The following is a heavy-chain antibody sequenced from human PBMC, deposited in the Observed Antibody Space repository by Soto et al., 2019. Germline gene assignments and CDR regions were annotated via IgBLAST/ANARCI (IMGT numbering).Heavy chain of an antibody. CDR3: AKDPKRYCTSGVCFQLRYFDS. V-gene: IGHV3-23*01. D-gene: IGHD2-8*01. J-gene: IGHJ4*02. Sequence: EVQLLESGGGLVQPGGSLRLSCAASGFIFSTYAMSWVRQAPGKGLEWVAGITDSSSNRYYADSVKGRFTISRDNSRNTLFLQMDSLRAEDTAVYYCAKDPKRYCTSGVCFQLRYFDSWGLGTLVTVSP. CDR1: GFIFSTYA. CDR2: ITDSSSNR.